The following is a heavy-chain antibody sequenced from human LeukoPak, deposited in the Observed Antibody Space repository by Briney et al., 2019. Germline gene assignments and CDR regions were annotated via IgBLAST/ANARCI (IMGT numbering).Heavy chain of an antibody. CDR3: ARDGRWTITTPGDY. V-gene: IGHV3-48*02. CDR1: GFLLRPYT. J-gene: IGHJ4*02. Sequence: PRGSLRLSCASPGFLLRPYTMNSLPPAPGPPLASASPISSSSNDIFYADSVKGRFTISRDNAKNSLYLQMNSLRDGDTAVYYCARDGRWTITTPGDYWGQGTLVTVSS. D-gene: IGHD1-14*01. CDR2: ISSSSNDI.